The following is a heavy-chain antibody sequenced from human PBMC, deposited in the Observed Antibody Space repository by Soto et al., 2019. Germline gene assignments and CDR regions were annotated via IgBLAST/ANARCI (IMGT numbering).Heavy chain of an antibody. J-gene: IGHJ6*02. CDR2: IYYSGST. Sequence: SETLSLTCTVSGGSISSYYWSWIRQPPGKGLEWIGYIYYSGSTNYNPSLKSRVTISVDTSKNQFSLKLSSVTAADTAVYYCARGDGSGSYPYGMDVWGQGTTVTVSS. CDR1: GGSISSYY. D-gene: IGHD3-10*01. V-gene: IGHV4-59*01. CDR3: ARGDGSGSYPYGMDV.